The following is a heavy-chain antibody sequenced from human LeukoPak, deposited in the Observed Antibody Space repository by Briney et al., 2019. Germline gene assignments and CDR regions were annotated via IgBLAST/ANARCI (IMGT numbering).Heavy chain of an antibody. D-gene: IGHD3-9*01. Sequence: SGGSLRLSCAASGFTFCSYGMPWVRQAPGKGLEWVAVIWYDGSNKYYADSVKGRFTISRDNSKNTLYLQMNSLRAEDTAVYYCAREGYNILTGYFDYWGQGTLVTVSS. J-gene: IGHJ4*02. CDR3: AREGYNILTGYFDY. V-gene: IGHV3-33*01. CDR2: IWYDGSNK. CDR1: GFTFCSYG.